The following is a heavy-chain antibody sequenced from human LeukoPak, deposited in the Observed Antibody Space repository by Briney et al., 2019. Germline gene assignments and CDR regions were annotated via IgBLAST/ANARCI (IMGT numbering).Heavy chain of an antibody. CDR2: ISWNSGSI. D-gene: IGHD3-10*01. CDR3: AKAQRYGSYYFYMDL. J-gene: IGHJ6*03. CDR1: GFTFDDYA. Sequence: GGSLRLSCAASGFTFDDYAMHWVRQAPGKGLEWVSGISWNSGSIGYADSVKGRFTISRDNAKNSLYLQMNSLRAEDTALYYCAKAQRYGSYYFYMDLWRKGTTVTVSS. V-gene: IGHV3-9*01.